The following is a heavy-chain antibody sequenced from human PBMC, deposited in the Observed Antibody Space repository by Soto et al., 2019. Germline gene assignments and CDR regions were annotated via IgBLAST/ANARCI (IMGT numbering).Heavy chain of an antibody. CDR3: ARGGTWHFDY. Sequence: QVQVVESGGGLVKPGGSLRLSCAGSGFTFTDHYMSWIRQAPGKGLEWISYISDSGNTIYYADSVKGRFTISRDSAKNSLDLQMNRLTAEDTAVYYCARGGTWHFDYWGQGTLVTVSS. J-gene: IGHJ4*02. CDR1: GFTFTDHY. V-gene: IGHV3-11*01. CDR2: ISDSGNTI. D-gene: IGHD1-26*01.